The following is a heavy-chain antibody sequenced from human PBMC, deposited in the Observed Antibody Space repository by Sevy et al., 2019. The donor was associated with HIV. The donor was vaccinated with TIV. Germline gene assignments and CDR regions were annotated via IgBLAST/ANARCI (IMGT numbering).Heavy chain of an antibody. CDR1: GGTFSSYA. J-gene: IGHJ6*02. D-gene: IGHD3-3*01. Sequence: ASVKVSCKASGGTFSSYAISWVRQAPGQGLEWMGGIIPIFGTANYAQKFQGRVTITADESTSTAYMELSSLRSEDTAVYYCARGSIFGVVIIPSMDVWGQGTTVTVSS. CDR2: IIPIFGTA. CDR3: ARGSIFGVVIIPSMDV. V-gene: IGHV1-69*13.